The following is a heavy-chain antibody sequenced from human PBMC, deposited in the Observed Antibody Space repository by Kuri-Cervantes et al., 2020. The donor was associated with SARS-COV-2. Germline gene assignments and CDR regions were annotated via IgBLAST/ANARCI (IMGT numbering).Heavy chain of an antibody. J-gene: IGHJ6*02. V-gene: IGHV4-59*08. Sequence: GSLRLSCNVSGDPISYYYWNWIRQPPGKGLERIGYIYYSGSTNYNPSLKSRVTISVDTSKNQFSLKLSSVTAADTAVYYCARVSVVPGTIFRVRGGMDVWGQGTMVTVSS. CDR1: GDPISYYY. D-gene: IGHD2-2*02. CDR2: IYYSGST. CDR3: ARVSVVPGTIFRVRGGMDV.